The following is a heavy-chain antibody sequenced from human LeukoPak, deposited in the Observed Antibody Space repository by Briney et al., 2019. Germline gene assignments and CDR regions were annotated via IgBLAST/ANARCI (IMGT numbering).Heavy chain of an antibody. Sequence: GGSLRLSCAASGFTFSSYAMSWVRQAPGKGLEWVSAISGRGDYIYYASPVRGGFTFSRDNSKNTLYLQMNSLRAEDTALYYCVRQGGQTGDIVVVPAATSFDYWGQGTLVTVSS. J-gene: IGHJ4*02. CDR2: ISGRGDYI. V-gene: IGHV3-23*01. D-gene: IGHD2-2*01. CDR3: VRQGGQTGDIVVVPAATSFDY. CDR1: GFTFSSYA.